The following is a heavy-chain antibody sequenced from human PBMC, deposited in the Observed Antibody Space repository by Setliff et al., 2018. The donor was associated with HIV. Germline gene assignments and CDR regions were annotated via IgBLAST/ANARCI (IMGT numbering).Heavy chain of an antibody. CDR3: ARDQPTVYYTLGADY. V-gene: IGHV1-69*13. D-gene: IGHD3-3*01. CDR1: GGTFSNYG. J-gene: IGHJ4*02. CDR2: IIPIFGTA. Sequence: GASVKVSCKAYGGTFSNYGISWVRQAPGQGLEWMGGIIPIFGTANYAQKFQGRATITADASTSTAYMELSSLSSEDTAVYYCARDQPTVYYTLGADYWGQGTLVTVSS.